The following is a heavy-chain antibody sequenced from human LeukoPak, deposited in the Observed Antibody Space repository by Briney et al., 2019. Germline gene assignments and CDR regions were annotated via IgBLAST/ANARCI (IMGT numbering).Heavy chain of an antibody. V-gene: IGHV3-15*01. CDR1: GFTFSSAW. CDR3: ATGGYFLDF. D-gene: IGHD2/OR15-2a*01. CDR2: IKSKVDGGTT. Sequence: GGSLRLSCATSGFTFSSAWMNRVRQAPGKGLEWVGRIKSKVDGGTTDYAAPVKGRFAISRDDSKNTVYLQMNSLKIEDTAVYYCATGGYFLDFWGQGTPVTVSS. J-gene: IGHJ4*02.